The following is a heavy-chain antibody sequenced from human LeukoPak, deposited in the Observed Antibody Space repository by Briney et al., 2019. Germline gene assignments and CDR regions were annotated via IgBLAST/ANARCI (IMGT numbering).Heavy chain of an antibody. V-gene: IGHV4-59*01. D-gene: IGHD2-15*01. J-gene: IGHJ4*02. CDR3: ARGGGYCSGGSCRYFDY. CDR1: GGSISSYY. CDR2: IYYSGST. Sequence: PSETLSLTCTVSGGSISSYYWSWIRQPPGKGLEWIGYIYYSGSTNYNPSLKSRVTISVDTSKNQFSLKLSSVTAADTAVYYCARGGGYCSGGSCRYFDYWGQGTLVTVSS.